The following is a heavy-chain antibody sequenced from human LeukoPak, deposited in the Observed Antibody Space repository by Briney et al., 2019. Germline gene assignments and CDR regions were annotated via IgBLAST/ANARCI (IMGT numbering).Heavy chain of an antibody. Sequence: SETLSLTCIVAGGSISSGGNYWTWIRQPAGKGLEWIGRIYTSGSTNYNPSLKSRVTISLDMSRNQFSLKLSSVTAADSAVYYCARGMSRVKGYCSGGSCQSLTVYDYWGQGTLVTVSS. J-gene: IGHJ4*02. V-gene: IGHV4-61*02. CDR2: IYTSGST. CDR1: GGSISSGGNY. CDR3: ARGMSRVKGYCSGGSCQSLTVYDY. D-gene: IGHD2-15*01.